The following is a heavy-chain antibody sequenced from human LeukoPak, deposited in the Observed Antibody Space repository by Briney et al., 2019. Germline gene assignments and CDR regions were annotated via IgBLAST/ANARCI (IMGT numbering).Heavy chain of an antibody. CDR1: GYTFTSYD. D-gene: IGHD3-3*02. J-gene: IGHJ3*02. CDR2: MNPNSGNT. Sequence: ASVKVSCKASGYTFTSYDINWVRQATGQGLEWMGWMNPNSGNTGYAQKFQGGVTMTRNTSISTAYMELSSLRSEDTAVYYCARAIRRAEAFDIWGQGTMVTVSS. V-gene: IGHV1-8*02. CDR3: ARAIRRAEAFDI.